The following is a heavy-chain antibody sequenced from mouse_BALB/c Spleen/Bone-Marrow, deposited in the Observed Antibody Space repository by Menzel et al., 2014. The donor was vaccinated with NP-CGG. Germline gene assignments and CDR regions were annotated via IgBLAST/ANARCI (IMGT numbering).Heavy chain of an antibody. D-gene: IGHD2-3*01. J-gene: IGHJ4*01. CDR3: ARGGLLRAMDY. V-gene: IGHV1-20*02. CDR2: INPYNGDT. Sequence: EVKLQESGPELVKPGASVKISCKASGYSFTGYFMNWVMQSHGKSLEWIGRINPYNGDTFYNQKFKGKATLTVDKSSSTAHMELRSLASEDSAVYYCARGGLLRAMDYWGQGTSVTASS. CDR1: GYSFTGYF.